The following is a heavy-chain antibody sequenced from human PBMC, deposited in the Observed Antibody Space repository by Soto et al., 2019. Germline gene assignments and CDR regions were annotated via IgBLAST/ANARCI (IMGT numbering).Heavy chain of an antibody. Sequence: QVQLQESGPGLVKPSETLSLTCTVSGGSISSYYWSWIRQPPGKGLEWIGYIYYSGSTNYNPSLKRRVTISVDTSKNQFSLKLSSVTAADTAVYYCASHDYGGRRDDYWGQGTLVTVSS. CDR1: GGSISSYY. J-gene: IGHJ4*02. D-gene: IGHD4-17*01. CDR2: IYYSGST. V-gene: IGHV4-59*01. CDR3: ASHDYGGRRDDY.